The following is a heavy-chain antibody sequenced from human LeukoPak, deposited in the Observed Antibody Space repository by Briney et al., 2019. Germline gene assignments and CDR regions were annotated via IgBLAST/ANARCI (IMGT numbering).Heavy chain of an antibody. Sequence: PGGSLRLSCAASGFTFSSYSMNWVRQAPGKGLEWVSSISSSSSYIYYADSVKGRFTISRDNAKNSLYLQMNSLRAEDTAVYYCARDRAVAGLFDHWGQGTLVTVSS. CDR1: GFTFSSYS. V-gene: IGHV3-21*01. CDR3: ARDRAVAGLFDH. D-gene: IGHD6-19*01. J-gene: IGHJ4*02. CDR2: ISSSSSYI.